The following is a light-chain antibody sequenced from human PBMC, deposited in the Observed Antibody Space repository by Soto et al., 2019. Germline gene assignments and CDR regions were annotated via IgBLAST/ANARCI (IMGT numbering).Light chain of an antibody. CDR1: QSVSSY. Sequence: EIVLTQSPATLSLSPGERATLSCRASQSVSSYLAWYQQKPGQAPRLLIYDASNRATGIPVRFSGSGSGTDFTLTISSLEPEDFAVYYCQQRGNSITFGQGTRLEIK. CDR3: QQRGNSIT. V-gene: IGKV3-11*01. CDR2: DAS. J-gene: IGKJ5*01.